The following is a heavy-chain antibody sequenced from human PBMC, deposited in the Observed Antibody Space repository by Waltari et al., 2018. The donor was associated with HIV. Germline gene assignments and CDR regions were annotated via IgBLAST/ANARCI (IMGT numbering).Heavy chain of an antibody. CDR3: AKASGIVNGANSRYWYFDL. CDR1: GFTVSRND. CDR2: SYGGGST. D-gene: IGHD4-17*01. Sequence: EVQLVESGGGLIQSGGSLRLSCAASGFTVSRNDTNWVLQAPGKGRGWFSASYGGGSTYYADSVKGRFTISRDNSRNTLYLQMNSLRAEDTAVYYCAKASGIVNGANSRYWYFDLWGRGTLVTVSS. J-gene: IGHJ2*01. V-gene: IGHV3-53*01.